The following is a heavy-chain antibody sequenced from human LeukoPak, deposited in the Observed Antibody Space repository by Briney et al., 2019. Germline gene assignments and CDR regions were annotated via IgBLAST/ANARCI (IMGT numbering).Heavy chain of an antibody. CDR1: GGSISSYY. J-gene: IGHJ3*02. CDR2: IYYSGST. V-gene: IGHV4-59*01. CDR3: ARGLWFGEPNAFDI. Sequence: SSETLSLTCTVSGGSISSYYWSWIRQPPGKGLEWIGYIYYSGSTNYNPSLKSRVTISVDTSKNQFSLKLSSVTAADTAVYYCARGLWFGEPNAFDIWGQGTMVTVSS. D-gene: IGHD3-10*01.